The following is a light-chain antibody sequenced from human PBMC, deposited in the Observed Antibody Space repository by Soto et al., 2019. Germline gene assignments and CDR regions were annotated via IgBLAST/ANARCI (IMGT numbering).Light chain of an antibody. CDR2: EVT. CDR3: NSYTHNTTLV. CDR1: SSDIGAYKF. Sequence: QSVLTQSPSVSAAPGQKVTISCSGTSSDIGAYKFVSWYQHHPGRAPKLIIFEVTSRPSGVSSRFSGSKSGNTASLTISRLLPEDEADYYCNSYTHNTTLVFGGGTKVTVL. J-gene: IGLJ2*01. V-gene: IGLV2-14*01.